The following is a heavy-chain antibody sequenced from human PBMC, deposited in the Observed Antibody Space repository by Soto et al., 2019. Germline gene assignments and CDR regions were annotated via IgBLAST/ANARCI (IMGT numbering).Heavy chain of an antibody. J-gene: IGHJ4*02. V-gene: IGHV3-48*03. CDR3: ARSPFLECN. Sequence: PGGSLRLSCEASRFTFSSYEMNWVRQAPGKGLEWVSYIGFSGSTKYYADSVKGRFTISRDNAKNSLFLQMNSLRAEDTAVYYCARSPFLECNWAQGTLVTVSS. CDR2: IGFSGSTK. CDR1: RFTFSSYE. D-gene: IGHD3-3*02.